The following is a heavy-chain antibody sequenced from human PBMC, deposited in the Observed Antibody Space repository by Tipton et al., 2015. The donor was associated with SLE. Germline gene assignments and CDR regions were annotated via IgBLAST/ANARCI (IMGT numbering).Heavy chain of an antibody. CDR2: IYSRGST. V-gene: IGHV4-4*07. D-gene: IGHD5-24*01. CDR1: GGHLSTFY. CDR3: ARALNNGWRLGDRFDP. J-gene: IGHJ5*02. Sequence: TLSLTCTVSGGHLSTFYWNWIRQSSGTGLEWLGRIYSRGSTIYNPPLNNRLPMSVDTSQNQFPLKLNSVTAADTAVYYCARALNNGWRLGDRFDPWGQGTLVTVSS.